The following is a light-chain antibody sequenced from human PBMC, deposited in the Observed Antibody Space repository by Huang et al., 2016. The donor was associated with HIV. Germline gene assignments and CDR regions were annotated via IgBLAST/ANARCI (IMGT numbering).Light chain of an antibody. V-gene: IGKV1-27*01. CDR1: QGISNV. Sequence: DIQMTQSPSSLSTSVGDTVTITFRASQGISNVLAWYQQKPGNVPNLLIYSASTLPSGVPSRFSGSGSGTHFTLTLRSLQPEDVATYYCQKYNSAPYTFGQGTKLDIK. CDR3: QKYNSAPYT. CDR2: SAS. J-gene: IGKJ2*01.